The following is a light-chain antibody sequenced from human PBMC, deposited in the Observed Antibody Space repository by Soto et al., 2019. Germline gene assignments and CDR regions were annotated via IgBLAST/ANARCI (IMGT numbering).Light chain of an antibody. J-gene: IGLJ1*01. V-gene: IGLV2-23*01. Sequence: QSVLTQPASVSGSPGQSITISCTGSSSDVGAYNYVSWYQHHPGKAPKLILYEGTKRPSGVSNRFSGSTSGNTASLTISGLQADDQTDYYCCSYAGYNTYVFGTGTKLTVL. CDR2: EGT. CDR3: CSYAGYNTYV. CDR1: SSDVGAYNY.